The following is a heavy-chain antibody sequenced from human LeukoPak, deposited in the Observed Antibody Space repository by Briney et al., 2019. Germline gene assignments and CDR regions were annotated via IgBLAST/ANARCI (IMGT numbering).Heavy chain of an antibody. Sequence: WVAFIRNDGSNDYYPDSVKGRFTISRDNSRTTLYLQMHSLRIEDTAVYYCVKGGSSSHNWFDPWGQGILVTVSS. CDR3: VKGGSSSHNWFDP. CDR2: IRNDGSND. J-gene: IGHJ5*02. D-gene: IGHD6-13*01. V-gene: IGHV3-30*02.